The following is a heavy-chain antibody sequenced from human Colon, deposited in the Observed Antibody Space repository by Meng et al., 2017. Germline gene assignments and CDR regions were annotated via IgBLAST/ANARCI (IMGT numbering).Heavy chain of an antibody. CDR1: GWSFSDFY. CDR3: ATGLRHGDWFDP. V-gene: IGHV4-34*02. J-gene: IGHJ5*02. Sequence: QVEIQQGGAGLFKPSETLSLTCAVSGWSFSDFYWSWIRQPPGKGLEWIGEIDHFGISNYNSSLKGRLTMSVDMSKKQISLTLTSVTAADTAVYYCATGLRHGDWFDPWGPGTLVTVSS. D-gene: IGHD4-17*01. CDR2: IDHFGIS.